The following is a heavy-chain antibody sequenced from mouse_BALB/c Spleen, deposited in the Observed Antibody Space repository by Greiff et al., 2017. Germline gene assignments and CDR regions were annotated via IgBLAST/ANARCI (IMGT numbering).Heavy chain of an antibody. CDR1: GYTFTSYW. J-gene: IGHJ2*01. CDR2: IYPSDSYT. V-gene: IGHV1-69*02. CDR3: TRGDYGNYFDY. Sequence: QVQLQQPGAELVRPGASVKLSCKASGYTFTSYWINWVKQRPGQGLEWIGNIYPSDSYTNYNQKFKDKATLTVDKSSSTAYMQLSSPTAEDSAVYYSTRGDYGNYFDYWGQGTTLTVSS. D-gene: IGHD2-1*01.